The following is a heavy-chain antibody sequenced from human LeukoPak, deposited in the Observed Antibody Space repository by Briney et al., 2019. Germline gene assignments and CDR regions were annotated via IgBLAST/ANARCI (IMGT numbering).Heavy chain of an antibody. Sequence: SETLSLTCAVYGGSFSGYYWSWIRQPPGNGLEWIGSIYYSGSTYYNSSLKSRVTISIDTSKNQFSLKLNSVTAADTAVYYCATEDVVVPTAAQRPLDYWGQGTLVTVSS. CDR1: GGSFSGYY. V-gene: IGHV4-34*01. CDR3: ATEDVVVPTAAQRPLDY. D-gene: IGHD2-2*01. CDR2: IYYSGST. J-gene: IGHJ4*02.